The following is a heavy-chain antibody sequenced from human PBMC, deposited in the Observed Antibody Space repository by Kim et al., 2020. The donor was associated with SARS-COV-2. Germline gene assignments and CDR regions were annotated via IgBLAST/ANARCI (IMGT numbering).Heavy chain of an antibody. V-gene: IGHV4-4*02. CDR1: GGSISSTKW. D-gene: IGHD3-16*01. Sequence: SETLSLTCAVSGGSISSTKWWSWVRQSPGKGLEWIGEIHYSGSTNYNPSLKSRVTISVDKSKNQFSLSLNSVTAADAAVYYCARVPKYPTVWFDYWGQET. CDR2: IHYSGST. CDR3: ARVPKYPTVWFDY. J-gene: IGHJ4*02.